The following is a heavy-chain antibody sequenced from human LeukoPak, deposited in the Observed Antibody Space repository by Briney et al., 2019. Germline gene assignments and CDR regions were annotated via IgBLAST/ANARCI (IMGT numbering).Heavy chain of an antibody. CDR1: GASFSGYY. CDR3: ARGGITMVRGVKRPFDY. CDR2: INHSGST. V-gene: IGHV4-34*01. Sequence: PSETLSLTCAVYGASFSGYYWSWLRQPPGKGLEWIGEINHSGSTNYNPSLKSRVTISVDTSKNQFSLKLSSVTAADTAVYYCARGGITMVRGVKRPFDYWGQGTLVTVSS. D-gene: IGHD3-10*01. J-gene: IGHJ4*02.